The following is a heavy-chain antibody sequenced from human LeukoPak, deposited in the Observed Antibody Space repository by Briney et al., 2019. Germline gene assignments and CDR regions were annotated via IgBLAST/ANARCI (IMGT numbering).Heavy chain of an antibody. CDR2: IYSRGST. J-gene: IGHJ4*02. D-gene: IGHD3-10*01. CDR1: GGSISSYY. CDR3: ASSESASVVRFDH. Sequence: SETLSLTCTVSGGSISSYYWSWIRQPAGKGLEWIGRIYSRGSTNYSPSLKGRVTMSVDTSKNQFSLRLTSVTAADTAVYFCASSESASVVRFDHWGQGTLVTVSS. V-gene: IGHV4-4*07.